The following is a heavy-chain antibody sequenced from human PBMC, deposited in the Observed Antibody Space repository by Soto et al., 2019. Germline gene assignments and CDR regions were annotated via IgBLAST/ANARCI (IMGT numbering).Heavy chain of an antibody. D-gene: IGHD1-26*01. V-gene: IGHV1-18*01. CDR2: ISAYNANT. Sequence: QVHLVQSGAEEKKPGASVKASCKASGYTFTTYGIAWVRQAPGQGLEWMGWISAYNANTDSAQRLQGRVTSTTDTSTSTVHMELRSLRSVDTAVYYCGRGRYLDYWGQGTLVTVSS. J-gene: IGHJ4*02. CDR3: GRGRYLDY. CDR1: GYTFTTYG.